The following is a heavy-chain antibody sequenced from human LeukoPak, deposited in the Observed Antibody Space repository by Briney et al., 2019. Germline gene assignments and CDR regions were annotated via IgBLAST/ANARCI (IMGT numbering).Heavy chain of an antibody. Sequence: GGSLRLSCAASGFTFSSYEMNWVRQAPGKGLEWVSYISSSGSTIYYADSVKGRFTISRDNAKNSLYLQMNSLRAEDTAVYYCARYLIAVAASAYWGQETLVTVS. J-gene: IGHJ4*02. V-gene: IGHV3-48*03. CDR2: ISSSGSTI. CDR3: ARYLIAVAASAY. CDR1: GFTFSSYE. D-gene: IGHD6-19*01.